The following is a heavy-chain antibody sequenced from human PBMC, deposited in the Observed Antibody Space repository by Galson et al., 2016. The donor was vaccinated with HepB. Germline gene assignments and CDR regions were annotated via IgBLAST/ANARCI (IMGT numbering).Heavy chain of an antibody. CDR1: GASLSSGGNY. V-gene: IGHV4-31*03. D-gene: IGHD3-10*01. CDR2: IYYSGNT. CDR3: ASGEDSWNFDY. J-gene: IGHJ4*02. Sequence: TLSLTCSVSGASLSSGGNYWSWIRQSPGKGLEWLGYIYYSGNTHYNPSLKSRVSISVDTSSIHFSLKLTSVSSADTDVYYCASGEDSWNFDYWGQGTLVTVSS.